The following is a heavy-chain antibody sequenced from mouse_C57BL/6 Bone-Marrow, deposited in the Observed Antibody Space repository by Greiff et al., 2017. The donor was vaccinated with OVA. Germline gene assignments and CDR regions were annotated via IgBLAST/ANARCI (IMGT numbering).Heavy chain of an antibody. CDR2: ISSGSSTI. CDR3: ARKAHYYGSSPYYLDD. D-gene: IGHD1-1*01. V-gene: IGHV5-17*01. Sequence: VHVKQSGGGLVKPGGSLKLSCAASGFTFSDYGMHWVRQAPEKGLEWVAYISSGSSTIYYAYTVKGRFTISSDNAKNTLFLQMTSLRSEDTAMYYCARKAHYYGSSPYYLDDWGQGTTLTVSS. J-gene: IGHJ2*01. CDR1: GFTFSDYG.